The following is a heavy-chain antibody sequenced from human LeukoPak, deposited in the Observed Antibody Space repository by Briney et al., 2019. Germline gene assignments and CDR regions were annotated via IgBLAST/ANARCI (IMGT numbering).Heavy chain of an antibody. J-gene: IGHJ4*02. V-gene: IGHV1-18*01. CDR2: ISGDNGNT. D-gene: IGHD5-18*01. CDR1: GYTFTNYG. CDR3: ARDLYGYHTGYFDY. Sequence: AAVKVSCKASGYTFTNYGISWVRQAPGQGLEWMGWISGDNGNTNYAQKLQGRVTMTTDTSTSTAHLELRSLRSDDTAVYYCARDLYGYHTGYFDYWGQGTLVTVSS.